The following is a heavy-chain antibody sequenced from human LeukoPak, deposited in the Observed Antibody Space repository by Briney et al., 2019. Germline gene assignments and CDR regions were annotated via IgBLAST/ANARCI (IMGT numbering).Heavy chain of an antibody. J-gene: IGHJ4*02. CDR3: ARGGDIVVVPAATGPFDY. Sequence: SVKVSCKASGGTFSSYAISWVRQAPGQGLEWMGRIIPILGIANYAQKVQGRVTITADDSTSTAYMELSSLRSEDTAVYYCARGGDIVVVPAATGPFDYWGQGTLVTVSS. V-gene: IGHV1-69*04. D-gene: IGHD2-2*01. CDR1: GGTFSSYA. CDR2: IIPILGIA.